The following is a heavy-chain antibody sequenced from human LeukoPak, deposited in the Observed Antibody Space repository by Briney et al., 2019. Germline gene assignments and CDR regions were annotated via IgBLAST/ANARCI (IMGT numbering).Heavy chain of an antibody. CDR1: GGSISSYD. CDR3: ARQVWYYDRSAFDI. J-gene: IGHJ3*02. V-gene: IGHV4-59*08. CDR2: NYYGGST. Sequence: SDTLSLTCTVSGGSISSYDWSWIRQPTGKALECVGYNYYGGSTIYYPYLKSRVTISVDTSKNQFSLKLSSVTAADTAVYFCARQVWYYDRSAFDIWGQGTMVTVSS. D-gene: IGHD3-22*01.